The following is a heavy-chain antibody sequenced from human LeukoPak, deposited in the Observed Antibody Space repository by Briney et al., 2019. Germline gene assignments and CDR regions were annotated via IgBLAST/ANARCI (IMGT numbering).Heavy chain of an antibody. J-gene: IGHJ4*02. V-gene: IGHV1-2*02. Sequence: ASVKVSCKASGYTFTSYYIHWVRQAPGQGLEWMGWINPDSGGTKYAQKFEGRVAMTRDTSISTAYMEVTRLSSDDTAVYFCARDPYSGSPFDYWGQGTLVTVSS. CDR1: GYTFTSYY. D-gene: IGHD1-26*01. CDR3: ARDPYSGSPFDY. CDR2: INPDSGGT.